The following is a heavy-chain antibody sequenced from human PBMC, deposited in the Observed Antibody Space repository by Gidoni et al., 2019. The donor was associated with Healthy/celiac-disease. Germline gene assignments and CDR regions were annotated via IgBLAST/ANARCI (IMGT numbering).Heavy chain of an antibody. D-gene: IGHD2-15*01. Sequence: LEWVSGISGSGGSTYYADSVKGRFTISRDNSKNTLYLQMNSLRAEDTAVYYCAKDSRYCSGGSCKPDGSHNYWGQGTLVTVSS. CDR2: ISGSGGST. CDR3: AKDSRYCSGGSCKPDGSHNY. V-gene: IGHV3-23*01. J-gene: IGHJ4*02.